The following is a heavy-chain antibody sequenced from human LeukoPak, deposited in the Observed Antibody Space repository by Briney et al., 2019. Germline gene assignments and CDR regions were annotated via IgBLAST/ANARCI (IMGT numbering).Heavy chain of an antibody. CDR1: GFTFSTYN. Sequence: GGSLRLSCAASGFTFSTYNMNWVRQAPGKGLEWVSSISSSSSYIYYADSVKGRFTISRDNAKNSLYLQMNSLRAEDTAVYYCARVPPQWLSNRDAFDIWGQGTMVTVSS. CDR3: ARVPPQWLSNRDAFDI. CDR2: ISSSSSYI. V-gene: IGHV3-21*01. J-gene: IGHJ3*02. D-gene: IGHD6-19*01.